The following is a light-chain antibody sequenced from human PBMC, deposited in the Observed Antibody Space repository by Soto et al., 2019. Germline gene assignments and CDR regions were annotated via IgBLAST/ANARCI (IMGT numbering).Light chain of an antibody. J-gene: IGLJ1*01. CDR3: SSYTSSSTFGV. Sequence: QSVLTQPASVSGSPGQSITISCTGTSSDVGGYNYVSWYQQHPGKAPKLTIYDVSNRPSGVSNRFSGSKSGNTASLTISGLQPEDEADYYCSSYTSSSTFGVFGTGTKVXVL. V-gene: IGLV2-14*01. CDR2: DVS. CDR1: SSDVGGYNY.